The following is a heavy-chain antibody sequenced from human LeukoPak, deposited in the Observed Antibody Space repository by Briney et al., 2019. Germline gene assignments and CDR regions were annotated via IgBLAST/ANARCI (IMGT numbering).Heavy chain of an antibody. V-gene: IGHV4-30-2*01. CDR2: IYHSGST. CDR3: ARSVDSGSFDAFDI. CDR1: GGSISSGGYY. D-gene: IGHD1-26*01. J-gene: IGHJ3*02. Sequence: SETLSLTCTVSGGSISSGGYYWSWIRQPPGKGLEWIGYIYHSGSTYYNPSLKSRVTISVDRSKNQFSLKLSSVTAADTAVYYCARSVDSGSFDAFDIWGQGTMVTVSS.